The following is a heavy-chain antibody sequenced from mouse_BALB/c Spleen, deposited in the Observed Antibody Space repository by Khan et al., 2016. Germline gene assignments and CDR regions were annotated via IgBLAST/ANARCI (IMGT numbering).Heavy chain of an antibody. CDR3: ARIESPYYYAMDY. Sequence: EVELVESGGGLVQPGGSLRLSCATSGFTFTDYYMSWVRQPPGKALEWLGFIRNKANGYTTEYSASVQGRFTISRANSQSILYLQMNTLRAEDSATYYCARIESPYYYAMDYWGQGTSVTVSS. V-gene: IGHV7-3*02. CDR2: IRNKANGYTT. CDR1: GFTFTDYY. J-gene: IGHJ4*01.